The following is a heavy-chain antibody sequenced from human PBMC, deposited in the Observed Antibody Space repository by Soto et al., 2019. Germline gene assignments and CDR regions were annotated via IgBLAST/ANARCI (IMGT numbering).Heavy chain of an antibody. CDR3: ARXRGFSSGFRHYYYGMDV. V-gene: IGHV3-48*02. J-gene: IGHJ6*02. Sequence: GGSLRLSCAASGFTFSSYSMNWVRQAPGKGLEWVSYISSSSSTIYYADSVKGRFTISRDNAKNSLYLQMNSLRDEDTAVYYCARXRGFSSGFRHYYYGMDVWGQGTTVTVSS. CDR1: GFTFSSYS. D-gene: IGHD6-19*01. CDR2: ISSSSSTI.